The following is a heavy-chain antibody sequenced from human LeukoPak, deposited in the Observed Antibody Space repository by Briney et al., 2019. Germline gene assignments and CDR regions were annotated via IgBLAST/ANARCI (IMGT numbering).Heavy chain of an antibody. CDR1: GDSISTIGYY. D-gene: IGHD3-9*01. CDR3: ARGTAYFDIDS. V-gene: IGHV4-39*01. CDR2: IYYTGTT. Sequence: SETLSLTCSVSGDSISTIGYYWGWIRQPPGKGLEWIGTIYYTGTTYYNPSLKSRVTISVDTSKNQFSLRLSSVTAPDTAVYYCARGTAYFDIDSWGQGTLVPVSS. J-gene: IGHJ4*02.